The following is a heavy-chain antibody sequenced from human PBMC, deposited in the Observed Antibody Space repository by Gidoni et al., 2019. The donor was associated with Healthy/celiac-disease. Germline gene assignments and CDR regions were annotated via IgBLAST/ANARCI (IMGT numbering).Heavy chain of an antibody. J-gene: IGHJ6*02. CDR2: ISSSSSYI. CDR3: ARDGAHDYSNYYYYYGMDV. V-gene: IGHV3-21*01. Sequence: EVQLVESGGGLVKPGGSLRLSCAASGFTFSSYSMNWVRQAPGKGLEWVSSISSSSSYIYYADSVKGRFTISRDNAKNSLYLQMNSLRAEDTAVYYCARDGAHDYSNYYYYYGMDVWGQGTTVTVSS. D-gene: IGHD4-4*01. CDR1: GFTFSSYS.